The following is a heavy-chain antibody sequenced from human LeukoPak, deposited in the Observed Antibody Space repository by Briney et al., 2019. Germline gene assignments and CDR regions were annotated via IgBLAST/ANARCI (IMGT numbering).Heavy chain of an antibody. J-gene: IGHJ4*02. CDR3: ARDQVGATSPY. CDR2: INQDGSAK. D-gene: IGHD1-26*01. CDR1: GFILSNYW. V-gene: IGHV3-7*01. Sequence: GGSLRLSCAASGFILSNYWMSWVRQAPGKGLEWVANINQDGSAKYYVDSVKGRFTISRDNAKNSLYLQMNSLRAEDTAAYYCARDQVGATSPYWGQGTLVTVSS.